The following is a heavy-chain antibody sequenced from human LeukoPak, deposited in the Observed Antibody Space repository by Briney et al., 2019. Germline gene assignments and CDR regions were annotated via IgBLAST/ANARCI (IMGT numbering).Heavy chain of an antibody. CDR2: ISYDGSNK. CDR3: AKDKAVAGTDNWFDP. D-gene: IGHD6-19*01. CDR1: GFTFSSYG. Sequence: GRSLRLSCAASGFTFSSYGMHWVRQAPGKGLEWVAVISYDGSNKYYADSVKGRFTISRDNSKNTLYLQMNSLRAEDTAVYYCAKDKAVAGTDNWFDPWGQGTLVTVSS. V-gene: IGHV3-30*18. J-gene: IGHJ5*02.